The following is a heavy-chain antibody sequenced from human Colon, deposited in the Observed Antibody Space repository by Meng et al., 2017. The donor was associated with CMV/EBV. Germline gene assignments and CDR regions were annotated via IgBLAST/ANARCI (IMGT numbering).Heavy chain of an antibody. J-gene: IGHJ4*01. CDR3: ARATKSSCWEVLDY. V-gene: IGHV4-34*01. D-gene: IGHD2-2*01. CDR2: SYYTGST. Sequence: QVQLQQWGAGLLKPSENLSLTCAVYGESFSGYYWTWIRQPPGRGLEWIGESYYTGSTNYSPSLKSRVTISLDTSKNQFSLKLNSVTAADTAVYYCARATKSSCWEVLDYWGHGTLVTVFS. CDR1: GESFSGYY.